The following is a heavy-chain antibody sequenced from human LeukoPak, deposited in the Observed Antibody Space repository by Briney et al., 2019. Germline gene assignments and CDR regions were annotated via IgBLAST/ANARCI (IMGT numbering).Heavy chain of an antibody. CDR2: ISYDGSNK. J-gene: IGHJ4*02. CDR1: GFTFSSYA. V-gene: IGHV3-30-3*01. Sequence: PGGSLRLSCAASGFTFSSYAMHWVRQAPGKGLEWVAVISYDGSNKYYADSVKGRFTISRDNPKNTLYLQMNSLRAEDTAVYYCAKGRSGDLLDYWGQGTLVTVSS. D-gene: IGHD7-27*01. CDR3: AKGRSGDLLDY.